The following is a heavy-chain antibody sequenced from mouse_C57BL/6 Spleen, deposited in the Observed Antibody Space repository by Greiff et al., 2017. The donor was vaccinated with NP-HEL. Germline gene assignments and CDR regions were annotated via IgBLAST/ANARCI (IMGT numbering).Heavy chain of an antibody. V-gene: IGHV1-82*01. CDR2: IYPGDGDT. D-gene: IGHD2-5*01. CDR1: GYAFSSSW. J-gene: IGHJ4*01. Sequence: VQLQQSGPELVKPGASVKISCKASGYAFSSSWMNWVKQRPGKGLEWIGRIYPGDGDTNYNGKFKGKATLTADKSSSTAYMQLSSLTSEHSAVYFCTKGTYYSNSYAMDYWGQGTSVTVSS. CDR3: TKGTYYSNSYAMDY.